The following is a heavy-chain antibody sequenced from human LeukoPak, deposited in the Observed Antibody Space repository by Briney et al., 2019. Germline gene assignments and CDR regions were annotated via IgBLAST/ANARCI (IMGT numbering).Heavy chain of an antibody. Sequence: SVKVSCKASGYTFTSYGISWVRQAPGQGLEWMGGIIPILGTANHAQKFQGRVTITADESTSTAYMELSSLRSEDTAVYYCARVVNGVGDAYYFDYWGQGTLVTVSS. D-gene: IGHD1-26*01. CDR1: GYTFTSYG. CDR3: ARVVNGVGDAYYFDY. CDR2: IIPILGTA. J-gene: IGHJ4*02. V-gene: IGHV1-69*13.